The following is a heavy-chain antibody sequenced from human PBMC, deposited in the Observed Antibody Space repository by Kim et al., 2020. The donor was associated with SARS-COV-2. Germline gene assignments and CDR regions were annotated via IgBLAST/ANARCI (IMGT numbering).Heavy chain of an antibody. V-gene: IGHV3-33*01. CDR3: ARDPNSAGYCSGGSCYPGYYFDY. CDR1: GFTFSSYG. D-gene: IGHD2-15*01. J-gene: IGHJ4*02. Sequence: GGSLRLSCAASGFTFSSYGMHWVRQAPGKGLEWVAVIWYDGSNKYYADSVKGRFTISRDNSKNTLYLQMNSLRAEDTAVYYCARDPNSAGYCSGGSCYPGYYFDYWGQGTLVTVSS. CDR2: IWYDGSNK.